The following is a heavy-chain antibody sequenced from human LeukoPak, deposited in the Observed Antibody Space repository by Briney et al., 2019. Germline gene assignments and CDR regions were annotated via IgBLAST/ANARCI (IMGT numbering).Heavy chain of an antibody. CDR3: ARDLVVVPAAPRDYYYYYMDV. J-gene: IGHJ6*03. Sequence: SETLSLTCTVYGGSISSYYWSWIRQPAGKGLEWIGRIYTSGSTNYNPSLKSRVTMSVDTSKNQFSLKLSSVTAADTAVYYCARDLVVVPAAPRDYYYYYMDVWGKGTTVTVSS. V-gene: IGHV4-4*07. D-gene: IGHD2-2*01. CDR1: GGSISSYY. CDR2: IYTSGST.